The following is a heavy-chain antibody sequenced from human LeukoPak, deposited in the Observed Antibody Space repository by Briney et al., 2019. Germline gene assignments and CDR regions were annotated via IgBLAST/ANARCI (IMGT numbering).Heavy chain of an antibody. V-gene: IGHV4-4*07. CDR1: AGSISSYY. D-gene: IGHD3-3*01. Sequence: SETLSLTCTVSAGSISSYYWSWIRQPAGEGLEWIGRIYTSGSTNYNPSLKSRVTMSVDTSKNQFSLKLSSVTAADTAVYYCARGGDFWSGYSKSDAFDIWGQGTMVTVSS. CDR2: IYTSGST. CDR3: ARGGDFWSGYSKSDAFDI. J-gene: IGHJ3*02.